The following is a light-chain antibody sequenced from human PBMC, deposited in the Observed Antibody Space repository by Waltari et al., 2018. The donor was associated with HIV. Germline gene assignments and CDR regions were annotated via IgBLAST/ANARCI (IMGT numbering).Light chain of an antibody. CDR1: NSVFVFYYF. J-gene: IGLJ2*01. CDR2: DVN. CDR3: ASFTGDHTLL. Sequence: SAVTHPASVAGLPGQSTIISCTGDNSVFVFYYFSSWYQQHPGTLPRLILYDVNSRSSGISHRFSGSMSGNTASLNISGLQAEDEADYYCASFTGDHTLLFGGGTKVTVL. V-gene: IGLV2-14*03.